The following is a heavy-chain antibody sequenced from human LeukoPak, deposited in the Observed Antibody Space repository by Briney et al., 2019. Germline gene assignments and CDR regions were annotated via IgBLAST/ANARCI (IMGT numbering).Heavy chain of an antibody. CDR2: IIPIFGTA. V-gene: IGHV1-69*05. CDR3: ASTHYYGSGSHPANWFDP. J-gene: IGHJ5*02. D-gene: IGHD3-10*01. Sequence: SVKVSCKASGGTFSSYAISWVRQAPGQGLEWMGGIIPIFGTANYAQKFQGRVTITTDESTSTAYMELSSLRSEDTVVYYCASTHYYGSGSHPANWFDPWGQGTLVTVSS. CDR1: GGTFSSYA.